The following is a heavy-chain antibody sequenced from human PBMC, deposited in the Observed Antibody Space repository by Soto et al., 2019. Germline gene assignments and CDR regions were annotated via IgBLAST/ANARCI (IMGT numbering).Heavy chain of an antibody. CDR3: ARGGGRITMVRGVIITSWFDP. D-gene: IGHD3-10*01. CDR2: IIPIFGTA. J-gene: IGHJ5*02. Sequence: SVKVSCKASGGTFSSYAISWVRQAPGQGLEWMGGIIPIFGTANYAQKFQGRVTITADESTSTAYMELSSLRSEDTAVYYCARGGGRITMVRGVIITSWFDPWGQGTLVTVS. V-gene: IGHV1-69*13. CDR1: GGTFSSYA.